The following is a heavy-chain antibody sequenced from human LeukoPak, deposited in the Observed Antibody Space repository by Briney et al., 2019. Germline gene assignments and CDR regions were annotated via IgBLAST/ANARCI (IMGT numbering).Heavy chain of an antibody. D-gene: IGHD6-19*01. CDR1: GFNFGDHY. Sequence: GGSLRLSCAASGFNFGDHYMNWIRQAPGKGLEWLSFISGSSSHTNYADSVKGRFTISRDNAKKSLYLQMNSLRAEDTAVYYCARGDGSGWPLDKWGQGTLVTVSS. V-gene: IGHV3-11*05. CDR2: ISGSSSHT. CDR3: ARGDGSGWPLDK. J-gene: IGHJ4*02.